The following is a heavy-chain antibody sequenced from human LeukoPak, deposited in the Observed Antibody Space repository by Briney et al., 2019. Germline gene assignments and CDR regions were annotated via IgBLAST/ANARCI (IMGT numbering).Heavy chain of an antibody. Sequence: PGGSLRLSCAASGFTFSSYSMNWVRQAPGKGLEWVSSISSSSSYIYYADSVKGRFTISRDNAKNSLYLQMNSLRAEDTAVYYCARANRVDYDYVWGSDYWGQGTLVTVSS. CDR2: ISSSSSYI. D-gene: IGHD3-16*01. CDR3: ARANRVDYDYVWGSDY. J-gene: IGHJ4*02. CDR1: GFTFSSYS. V-gene: IGHV3-21*01.